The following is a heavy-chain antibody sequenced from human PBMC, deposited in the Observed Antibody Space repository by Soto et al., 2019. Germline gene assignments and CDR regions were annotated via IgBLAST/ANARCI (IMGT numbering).Heavy chain of an antibody. CDR2: IDPSDSQT. J-gene: IGHJ4*02. D-gene: IGHD3-22*01. V-gene: IGHV5-10-1*01. CDR3: ARQIYDSDNGPNFQYYFDS. CDR1: GYSFAGYW. Sequence: GESLKISCKGSGYSFAGYWITWVRQKPGKGLEWMGRIDPSDSQTYYSPSFRGHVTISATKSITTVFLQWSSLRASDTAMYYCARQIYDSDNGPNFQYYFDSWGQGTPVTLSS.